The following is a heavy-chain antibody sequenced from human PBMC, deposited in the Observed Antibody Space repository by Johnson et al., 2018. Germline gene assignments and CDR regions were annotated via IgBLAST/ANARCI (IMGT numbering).Heavy chain of an antibody. CDR2: IYSSGST. V-gene: IGHV4-61*02. CDR1: GGSISSGGYY. CDR3: ARVGYNYASDTFDI. Sequence: QVQLQESGPGLVKPSQTLSLTCTVSGGSISSGGYYWSWVRQPAGKGLEGIGRIYSSGSTNYDPSLQRRVTISLDTSENQFSLKLRSVTAADTVVYYCARVGYNYASDTFDIWGQGTMVTVSS. J-gene: IGHJ3*02. D-gene: IGHD5-18*01.